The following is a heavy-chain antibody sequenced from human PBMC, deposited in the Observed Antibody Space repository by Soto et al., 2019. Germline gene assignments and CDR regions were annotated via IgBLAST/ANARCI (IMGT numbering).Heavy chain of an antibody. V-gene: IGHV3-48*01. CDR3: ALNFPSGYRFFDY. Sequence: EVQLVESGGGLAQPGGSLRLSCAASGFTFNDYAMNWVRQAPGKGLEWISYINGRSNVINYADSLRGRFTISRDNAKNPLYLQISSLRVEDTAVYYCALNFPSGYRFFDYWGQGTLVTVS. CDR2: INGRSNVI. D-gene: IGHD3-3*01. J-gene: IGHJ4*02. CDR1: GFTFNDYA.